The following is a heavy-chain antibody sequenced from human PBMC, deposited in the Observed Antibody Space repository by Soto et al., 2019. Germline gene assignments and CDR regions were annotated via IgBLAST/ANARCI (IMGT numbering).Heavy chain of an antibody. CDR3: TRPLYYDSSGYAA. D-gene: IGHD3-22*01. Sequence: EVQLVESGGGLVQPGGSLKLSCAASGFTFSGSAMHWVRQASGKGLEWVGRIRSKANSYATAYAASVKGRFTISRDDSKNTAYLQMNSLKTEDTAVYYCTRPLYYDSSGYAAWGQGTLVTVSS. J-gene: IGHJ4*02. V-gene: IGHV3-73*02. CDR2: IRSKANSYAT. CDR1: GFTFSGSA.